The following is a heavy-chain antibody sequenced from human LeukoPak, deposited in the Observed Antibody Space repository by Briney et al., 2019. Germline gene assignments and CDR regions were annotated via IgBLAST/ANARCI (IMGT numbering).Heavy chain of an antibody. Sequence: PSETLSLTCAVYGGSFSGYYWSWIRQPRGKGLEWIGEINHSGSTNYNPSLKSRVTISVDTPKNQFSLKLSSVTAADTAVYYCARRLAGPTYFDYWGQGTLVTVSS. J-gene: IGHJ4*02. CDR3: ARRLAGPTYFDY. CDR2: INHSGST. CDR1: GGSFSGYY. D-gene: IGHD6-19*01. V-gene: IGHV4-34*01.